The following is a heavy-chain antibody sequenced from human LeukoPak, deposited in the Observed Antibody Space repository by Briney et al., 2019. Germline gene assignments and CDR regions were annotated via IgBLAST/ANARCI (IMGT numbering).Heavy chain of an antibody. V-gene: IGHV4-39*01. Sequence: PSETLSLTCTVSGGSISSSSYYWGWIRQPPGKGLEWIGSIYYSGSTYYNPSLKSRVTISVDTSKNQFSLKLSSVTAADTAVYYCARRTLKYNYYYGMDVWGQGTTVTVSS. CDR3: ARRTLKYNYYYGMDV. J-gene: IGHJ6*02. CDR2: IYYSGST. CDR1: GGSISSSSYY.